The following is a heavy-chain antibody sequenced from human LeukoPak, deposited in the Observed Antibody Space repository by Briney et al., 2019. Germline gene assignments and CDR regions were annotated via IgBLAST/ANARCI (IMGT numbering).Heavy chain of an antibody. D-gene: IGHD6-6*01. CDR3: ARASSSGSRIAARPHAFDI. Sequence: PSETLSLTCTVSGGSISSGSYYWSWIRQPAGKGLEWIGRIYTSGSTNYNPSLKSRVTISVDTSKNQFSLKLSSVTAADTAVYYCARASSSGSRIAARPHAFDIWGQGTMVTVSS. V-gene: IGHV4-61*02. J-gene: IGHJ3*02. CDR1: GGSISSGSYY. CDR2: IYTSGST.